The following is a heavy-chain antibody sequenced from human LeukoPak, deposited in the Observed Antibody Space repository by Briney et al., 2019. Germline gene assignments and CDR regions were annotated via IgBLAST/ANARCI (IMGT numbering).Heavy chain of an antibody. D-gene: IGHD6-19*01. Sequence: SETLSLTCTVSGGSISSHYWSWIRQPPGKGLEWIGYIYYSGSTNYNPSLKSRVTISVDTSKNQFSLKLSSVTAADTAVYYCARLRAAVAGTPGAFDIWGQGTMVTVSS. CDR1: GGSISSHY. CDR2: IYYSGST. J-gene: IGHJ3*02. V-gene: IGHV4-59*08. CDR3: ARLRAAVAGTPGAFDI.